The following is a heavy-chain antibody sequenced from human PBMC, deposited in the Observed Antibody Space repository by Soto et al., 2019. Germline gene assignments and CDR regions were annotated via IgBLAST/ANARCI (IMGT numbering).Heavy chain of an antibody. J-gene: IGHJ4*02. D-gene: IGHD3-22*01. CDR2: IYYSGST. CDR3: ASIDVSSGYYYEAY. Sequence: SETLSLTCTVSDGSISSYYWSWIRQPPGKGLEWIGYIYYSGSTNYNPSLKSRVTISVDTSKNQFSLKLSSVTAADSAVYYCASIDVSSGYYYEAYWGQGTLVTVSS. V-gene: IGHV4-59*01. CDR1: DGSISSYY.